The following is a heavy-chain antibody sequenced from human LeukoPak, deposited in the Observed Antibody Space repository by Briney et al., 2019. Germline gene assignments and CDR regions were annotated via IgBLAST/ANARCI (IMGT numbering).Heavy chain of an antibody. CDR3: AKLGRSDYYYGMDV. Sequence: GGSLRLSCAASGFTFSSYAMSWVRQAPGKGLEWVSAISGSGGSTYYADSVKGRFTIPRDNSKNTLYLQMNSLRAEDTAVYYCAKLGRSDYYYGMDVWGQGTTVTVSS. D-gene: IGHD1-26*01. CDR2: ISGSGGST. CDR1: GFTFSSYA. V-gene: IGHV3-23*01. J-gene: IGHJ6*02.